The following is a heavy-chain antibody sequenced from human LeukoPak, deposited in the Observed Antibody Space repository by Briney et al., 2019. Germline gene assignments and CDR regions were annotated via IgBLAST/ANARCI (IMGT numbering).Heavy chain of an antibody. J-gene: IGHJ4*02. CDR3: ARQGVRGVIITLYY. V-gene: IGHV1-2*02. CDR2: INPNSGGT. Sequence: ASVKDSCKASGYTFTGYYMHWVRQTPGQGLEWMGWINPNSGGTNYAQKFQGRVTMTRDTSISTAYMELSRLRSDDTAVYYCARQGVRGVIITLYYWGQGTLVTVSS. CDR1: GYTFTGYY. D-gene: IGHD3-10*02.